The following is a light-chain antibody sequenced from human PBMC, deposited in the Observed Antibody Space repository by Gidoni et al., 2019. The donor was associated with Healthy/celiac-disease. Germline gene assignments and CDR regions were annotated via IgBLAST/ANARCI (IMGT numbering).Light chain of an antibody. CDR3: SSYTSSSTL. V-gene: IGLV2-14*01. J-gene: IGLJ2*01. Sequence: SALTQPASVSGPPGQSITISCAGTSSDVGGYNYVSWYQQHPGKAPKLMIYEVSNRPSGVSNRFSGSKSGNTASLTISGLQAEDEADYYCSSYTSSSTLFGGGTKLTVL. CDR1: SSDVGGYNY. CDR2: EVS.